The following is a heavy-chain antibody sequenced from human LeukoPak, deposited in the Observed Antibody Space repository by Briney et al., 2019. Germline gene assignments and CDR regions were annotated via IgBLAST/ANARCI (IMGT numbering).Heavy chain of an antibody. Sequence: ASVKVSCRTSGYPFVNYDINWVRQASGQGLEWMGWMRPNSGKTGYAQKFQGRITMTRNISISTAYMELSSLRFDDTAVYFCARERGGQAGSYFPSWGQGALVTVSS. J-gene: IGHJ4*02. CDR3: ARERGGQAGSYFPS. V-gene: IGHV1-8*01. CDR1: GYPFVNYD. CDR2: MRPNSGKT. D-gene: IGHD1-26*01.